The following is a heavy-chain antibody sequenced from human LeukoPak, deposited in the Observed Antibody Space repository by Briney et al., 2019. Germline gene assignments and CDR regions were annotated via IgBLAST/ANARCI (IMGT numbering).Heavy chain of an antibody. V-gene: IGHV3-21*01. Sequence: PGGSLRLSCAASGFTFSSYSMTWVRQAPGKGLEWVSSISSSSSYIYYAGSVKGRFTISRDNAKNSLYLQMNSLRAEDTAVYHCARADCSSTSCYDMGDYFDYWGQGTLVTVSS. CDR1: GFTFSSYS. CDR3: ARADCSSTSCYDMGDYFDY. D-gene: IGHD2-2*01. CDR2: ISSSSSYI. J-gene: IGHJ4*02.